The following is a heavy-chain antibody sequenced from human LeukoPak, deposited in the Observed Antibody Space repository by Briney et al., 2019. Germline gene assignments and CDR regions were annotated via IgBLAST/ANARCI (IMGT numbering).Heavy chain of an antibody. Sequence: GRSLRLSCAASGFTFDDYAMHWVRQAPGKGLEWVSGISWNSGSIGYADSVKGRFTISRDNAKNSLYLQMNSLRAENTALYYCAKAPNYDILTGYYYDYWGQGTLVTVSS. CDR1: GFTFDDYA. V-gene: IGHV3-9*01. J-gene: IGHJ4*02. CDR2: ISWNSGSI. CDR3: AKAPNYDILTGYYYDY. D-gene: IGHD3-9*01.